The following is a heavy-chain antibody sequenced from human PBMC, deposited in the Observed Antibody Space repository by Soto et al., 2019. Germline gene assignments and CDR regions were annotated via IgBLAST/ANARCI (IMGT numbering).Heavy chain of an antibody. D-gene: IGHD1-26*01. CDR2: IRGSGGTT. CDR1: GFTFSSYV. V-gene: IGHV3-23*01. Sequence: EVQLLESGGGLVQPGGSLRLSCAASGFTFSSYVMSWVRQAPGKGLEWVSAIRGSGGTTYYADSVKGRFTISRDNPKNTLYLQMNSLRADDTAVFYCAKVRSSGDYYVAAFDIWGQGTMVSVSS. CDR3: AKVRSSGDYYVAAFDI. J-gene: IGHJ3*02.